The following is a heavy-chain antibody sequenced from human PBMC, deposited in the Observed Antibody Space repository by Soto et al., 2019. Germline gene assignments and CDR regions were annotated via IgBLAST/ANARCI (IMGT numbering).Heavy chain of an antibody. CDR1: GFTFTSSA. V-gene: IGHV1-58*02. CDR2: IVVGSGNT. CDR3: AARSGESWFDP. Sequence: ASVKVSCKASGFTFTSSAMQWVRQARGQRLEWIGWIVVGSGNTNYAQKFQERVTITRDMSTSTAYMELSSLRSVDTAVYYWAARSGESWFDPWGQGTLVTVSS. D-gene: IGHD2-15*01. J-gene: IGHJ5*02.